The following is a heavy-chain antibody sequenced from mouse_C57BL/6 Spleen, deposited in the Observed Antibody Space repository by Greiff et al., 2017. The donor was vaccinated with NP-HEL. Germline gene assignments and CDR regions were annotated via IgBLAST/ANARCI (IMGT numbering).Heavy chain of an antibody. CDR1: GFNIKDYY. J-gene: IGHJ2*01. V-gene: IGHV14-2*01. Sequence: EVKLMESGAELVKPGASVKLSCTASGFNIKDYYMHWVKQRTEQGLEWIGRIDPEDGETKYAPKFKGKATITADKSSNTAYLQLSSLTSKDTAVYYCARSSLPYFDYWGKGTTLTVSS. CDR3: ARSSLPYFDY. D-gene: IGHD1-2*01. CDR2: IDPEDGET.